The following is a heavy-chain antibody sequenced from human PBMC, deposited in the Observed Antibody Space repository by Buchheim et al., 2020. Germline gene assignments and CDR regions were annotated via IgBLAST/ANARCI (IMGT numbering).Heavy chain of an antibody. CDR1: GYTFTSYY. V-gene: IGHV1-46*01. CDR3: ARGFLSFGYSGYAWDFDY. J-gene: IGHJ4*02. D-gene: IGHD5-12*01. CDR2: INPSGGST. Sequence: QVQLVQSGAEVKKPGASVEVSCKASGYTFTSYYMHWVRQAPGQGLEWMGIINPSGGSTSYAQKFQGRVTMTRDTSTSTVYMELSSLRSEDTAVYYCARGFLSFGYSGYAWDFDYWGQGTL.